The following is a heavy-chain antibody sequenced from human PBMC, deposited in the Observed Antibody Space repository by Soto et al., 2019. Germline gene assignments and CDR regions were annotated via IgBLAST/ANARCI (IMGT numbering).Heavy chain of an antibody. V-gene: IGHV3-30*03. CDR2: ISYDGSNK. J-gene: IGHJ5*02. Sequence: GGSLRLSCAASGFTFSSYGMHWVRQAPGKGLEWVAVISYDGSNKYYADSVKGRFTISRDNSKNTLYLQMNSLRAEDTAVYYCARAKAGSIGYLNWFDPWGQGTLVTVSS. CDR1: GFTFSSYG. D-gene: IGHD3-22*01. CDR3: ARAKAGSIGYLNWFDP.